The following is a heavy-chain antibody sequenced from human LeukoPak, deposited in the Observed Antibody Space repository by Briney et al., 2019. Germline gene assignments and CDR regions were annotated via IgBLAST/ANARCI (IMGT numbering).Heavy chain of an antibody. V-gene: IGHV3-23*01. CDR1: GFTFTSSA. CDR3: PKKPPVTPPFDF. D-gene: IGHD1-14*01. Sequence: HAGGSLRLSCAASGFTFTSSAMNWVRQAPGKGLEWVSASGTAGDTYYADSVKGRFTISRDNSKNTLYLQMTSLRTEDTAVYYCPKKPPVTPPFDFWGRGPLFTASP. J-gene: IGHJ4*02. CDR2: SGTAGDT.